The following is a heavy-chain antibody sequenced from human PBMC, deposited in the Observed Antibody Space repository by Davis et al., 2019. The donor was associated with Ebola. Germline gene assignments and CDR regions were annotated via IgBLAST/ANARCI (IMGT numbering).Heavy chain of an antibody. J-gene: IGHJ4*02. CDR3: ARGNGQNYGSALDY. Sequence: GGSLRLSCAASGLTVNNNYMTWVRQAPGKGLEWVSVIYTGGNTYYGDSVKGRFTISRDNSKNTLYLEMNSLRVEDTAVYYCARGNGQNYGSALDYWGQRTLVTVSS. CDR1: GLTVNNNY. CDR2: IYTGGNT. V-gene: IGHV3-66*02. D-gene: IGHD3-10*01.